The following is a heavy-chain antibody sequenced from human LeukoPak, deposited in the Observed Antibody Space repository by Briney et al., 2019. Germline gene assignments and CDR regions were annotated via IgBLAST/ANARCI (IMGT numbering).Heavy chain of an antibody. CDR3: ARRRQYYDSSGYHLPFDY. CDR1: GGSFSGYY. Sequence: SETLSLTCAVYGGSFSGYYWSWIRQPPGKGLEWIGEINHSGSTNYNPSLKSRVTISVDTSKNQSSLKLSSVTAADTAVYYCARRRQYYDSSGYHLPFDYWGQGTLVTVSS. V-gene: IGHV4-34*01. CDR2: INHSGST. D-gene: IGHD3-22*01. J-gene: IGHJ4*02.